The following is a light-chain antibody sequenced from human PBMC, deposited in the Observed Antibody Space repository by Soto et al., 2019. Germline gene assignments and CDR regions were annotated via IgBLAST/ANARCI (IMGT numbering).Light chain of an antibody. CDR1: SSDVGGYEY. CDR3: SSYTSSSIPV. J-gene: IGLJ3*02. Sequence: QSALTQPASVSGSPGQSVTISCTGSSSDVGGYEYVSWYQQYPGKPPELMIYEVSNRPSGVSNRFSGSKSGNTASLTISGLQAEDEANYYCSSYTSSSIPVFGGGTKVTVL. CDR2: EVS. V-gene: IGLV2-14*01.